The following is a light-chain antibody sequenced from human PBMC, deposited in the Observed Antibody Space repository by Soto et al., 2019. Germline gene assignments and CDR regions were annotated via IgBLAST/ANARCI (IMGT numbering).Light chain of an antibody. Sequence: QSALTQPASVSGSPGQSITISCTGTSNDVGNYDLVSWYQQHPGKAPKLIIFEGNKRPSWVSNRFSGSKSGNTASLTIAGLQPEDEADYYCCSYADVTTYVFGNGTKLTVL. J-gene: IGLJ1*01. V-gene: IGLV2-23*01. CDR3: CSYADVTTYV. CDR1: SNDVGNYDL. CDR2: EGN.